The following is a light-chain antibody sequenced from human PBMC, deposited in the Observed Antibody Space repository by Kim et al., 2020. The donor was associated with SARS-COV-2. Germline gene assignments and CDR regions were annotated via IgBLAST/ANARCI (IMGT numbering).Light chain of an antibody. CDR1: IGDVGGYNF. V-gene: IGLV2-8*01. J-gene: IGLJ2*01. CDR3: SSCGGSNNLV. Sequence: GQSRTISCPGAIGDVGGYNFGSWDQQHPAKAPKPMIYEVSQRPSGVPDRFSGSKSGNMASLTVSGLQAEDEADYYCSSCGGSNNLVFGGGTQLTVL. CDR2: EVS.